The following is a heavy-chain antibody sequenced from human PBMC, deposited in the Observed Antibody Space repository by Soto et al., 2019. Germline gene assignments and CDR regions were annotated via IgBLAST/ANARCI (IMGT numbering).Heavy chain of an antibody. CDR1: GGTFSSYA. D-gene: IGHD3-22*01. Sequence: SVKVSCKASGGTFSSYAISWVRQAPGQGLEWMGGIIPIFGTANYAQRFQGRVTITADKSTSTAYMELSSLRSEDTAVYYCAREGSGYSLGWFDPWGQGTLVTVSS. V-gene: IGHV1-69*06. J-gene: IGHJ5*02. CDR2: IIPIFGTA. CDR3: AREGSGYSLGWFDP.